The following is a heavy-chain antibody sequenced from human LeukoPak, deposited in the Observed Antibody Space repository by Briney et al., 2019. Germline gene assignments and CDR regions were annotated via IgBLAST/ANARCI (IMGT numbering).Heavy chain of an antibody. CDR2: INPSGDSA. V-gene: IGHV1-46*01. CDR1: GYTFTIYS. Sequence: GASVTVSFTASGYTFTIYSMHWVRQAPGQGLEWMGVINPSGDSAKYAQKFQGRVTMTRDTSTSTVYMELNSLRSEDTAVYYCARDVIAATRSAVLDYWGQGTLVTVSS. D-gene: IGHD6-13*01. CDR3: ARDVIAATRSAVLDY. J-gene: IGHJ4*02.